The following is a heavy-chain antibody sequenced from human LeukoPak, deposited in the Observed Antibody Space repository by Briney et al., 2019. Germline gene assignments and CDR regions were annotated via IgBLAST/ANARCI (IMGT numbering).Heavy chain of an antibody. CDR1: GFTFSSYG. J-gene: IGHJ4*02. Sequence: GGSLRLSCAASGFTFSSYGMHWVRQAPGKGLEWVAVISYDGSNKYYADSVKGRFTISRDNSKNTLYLQMNSLRAEDTAVYYCVRDFSGHWTFDYWGQGTLVTVSS. D-gene: IGHD1-1*01. CDR3: VRDFSGHWTFDY. CDR2: ISYDGSNK. V-gene: IGHV3-30*03.